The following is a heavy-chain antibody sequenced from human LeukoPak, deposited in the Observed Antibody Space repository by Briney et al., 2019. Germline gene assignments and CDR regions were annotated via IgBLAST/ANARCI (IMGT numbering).Heavy chain of an antibody. Sequence: ASVKVSCKASGYTFIGHYMHWVRQAPGQGLEWMGWIDAKSGGTKYAQRFQGRVTMTRDTSINTGYMELSSLTSDDTAVYYCARWRGYSSGWSGPFDDWGQGTLVTVSS. CDR2: IDAKSGGT. CDR3: ARWRGYSSGWSGPFDD. CDR1: GYTFIGHY. V-gene: IGHV1-2*02. J-gene: IGHJ4*02. D-gene: IGHD6-13*01.